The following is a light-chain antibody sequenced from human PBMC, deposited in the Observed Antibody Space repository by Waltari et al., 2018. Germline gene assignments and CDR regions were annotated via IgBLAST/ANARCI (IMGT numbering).Light chain of an antibody. CDR2: RNT. CDR1: SSNIGSNY. Sequence: QSVLTQPPSASGTPGQRVTISCSGSSSNIGSNYVYWYQQHPGTAPKLLIYRNTQRPSVVPDRFSGSKSGTSASLGISGLQSEDEADYYCAAWDDSLSGPGVFGGGTKLTVL. CDR3: AAWDDSLSGPGV. J-gene: IGLJ3*02. V-gene: IGLV1-47*01.